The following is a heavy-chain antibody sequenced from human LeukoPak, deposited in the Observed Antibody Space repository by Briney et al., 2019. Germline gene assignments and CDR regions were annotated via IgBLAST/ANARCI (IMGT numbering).Heavy chain of an antibody. CDR1: GFTFSNAW. V-gene: IGHV3-15*01. D-gene: IGHD2-2*01. Sequence: PGGSLRLSCAASGFTFSNAWMSWVRQAPGKGLEWVGRIKSKTDGGTTDYAAPVKGRFTISRDDSKNTLYLQMNSLKTEDTAVYYCTTLSIVVVPAAMTYYGMDVWGKGTTVTVSS. CDR3: TTLSIVVVPAAMTYYGMDV. J-gene: IGHJ6*04. CDR2: IKSKTDGGTT.